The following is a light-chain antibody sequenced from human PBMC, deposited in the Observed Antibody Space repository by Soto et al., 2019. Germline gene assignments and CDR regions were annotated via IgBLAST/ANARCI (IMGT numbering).Light chain of an antibody. Sequence: DIQMTQSPSTLSASVGDRVTITCRGSQSISSWLAWYQQKSGKAPKLLIYKACSLESGVPSRFTGSGSGTEFTLTISSLQPDDFATYYCQQYNSYRTFGQGTKVEIK. CDR1: QSISSW. V-gene: IGKV1-5*03. CDR2: KAC. CDR3: QQYNSYRT. J-gene: IGKJ1*01.